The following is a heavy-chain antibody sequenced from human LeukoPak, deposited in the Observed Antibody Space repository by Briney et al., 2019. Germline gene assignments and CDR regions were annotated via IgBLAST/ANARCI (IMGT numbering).Heavy chain of an antibody. CDR3: ARVTYDILTGTLEFDY. V-gene: IGHV4-61*02. D-gene: IGHD3-9*01. CDR2: IYTSGST. Sequence: PSETLSLTCTVSGGSISSGSYYWRWLRQPAGKGLECLGRIYTSGSTNYNPSLKSRVTISVDTSKNQFSLKLSSVTAADTAVYYCARVTYDILTGTLEFDYWGQGTLVTVSS. J-gene: IGHJ4*02. CDR1: GGSISSGSYY.